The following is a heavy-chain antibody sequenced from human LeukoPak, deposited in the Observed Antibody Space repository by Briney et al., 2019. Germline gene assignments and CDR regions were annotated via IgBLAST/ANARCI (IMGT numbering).Heavy chain of an antibody. Sequence: SETLSLTCTVSGGSISSNNYYWGWIRQPPGKGLEWIGSIYYGGYTYYNPSLKSRVTISVDTSKNQFSLKLSSVTAADTAIYYCQSRFLEWLPDYWGQGTLVTVSS. V-gene: IGHV4-39*01. CDR3: QSRFLEWLPDY. D-gene: IGHD3-3*01. J-gene: IGHJ4*02. CDR1: GGSISSNNYY. CDR2: IYYGGYT.